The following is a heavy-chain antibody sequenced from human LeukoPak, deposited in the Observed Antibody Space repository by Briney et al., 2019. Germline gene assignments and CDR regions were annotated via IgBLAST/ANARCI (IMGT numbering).Heavy chain of an antibody. CDR2: IYSGGST. V-gene: IGHV3-53*01. CDR3: ARDARDAFDI. J-gene: IGHJ3*02. Sequence: GGSLRLSCAASGFTFSNYGMSWVRQAPGKGLEWVSVIYSGGSTYYADSVKGRFTISRDNSKNTLYLQMNSLRAEDTAVYYCARDARDAFDIWGQGTMVTVSS. CDR1: GFTFSNYG.